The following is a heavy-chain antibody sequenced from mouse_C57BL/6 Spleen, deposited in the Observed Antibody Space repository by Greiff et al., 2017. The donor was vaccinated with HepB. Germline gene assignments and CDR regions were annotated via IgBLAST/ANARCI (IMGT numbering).Heavy chain of an antibody. CDR1: GYTFTSYW. J-gene: IGHJ4*01. CDR3: SRETVVAPYAMDY. CDR2: IDPSDSDT. D-gene: IGHD1-1*01. Sequence: QVQLQQPGAELVRPGASVKLSCKASGYTFTSYWMHWVKQRPIQGLEWIGSIDPSDSDTNYNQKFKDKATLTVAKSSSTAYMQLSSRTSEDSAVYYWSRETVVAPYAMDYWGQGTSVTVSS. V-gene: IGHV1-52*01.